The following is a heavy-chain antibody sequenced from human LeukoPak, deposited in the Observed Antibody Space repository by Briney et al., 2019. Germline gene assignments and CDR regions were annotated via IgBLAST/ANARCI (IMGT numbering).Heavy chain of an antibody. D-gene: IGHD3-3*01. CDR3: AKDQGTVFGYFNY. CDR2: ISYDGSNK. CDR1: GFTFSSYG. V-gene: IGHV3-30*18. J-gene: IGHJ4*02. Sequence: GGSLRLSCAASGFTFSSYGMHWVRQAPGKGPEWVAVISYDGSNKYYADSVKGRFTISRDNSKNTLYLQMNSLRAEDTAVYYCAKDQGTVFGYFNYWGQGTLVTVSS.